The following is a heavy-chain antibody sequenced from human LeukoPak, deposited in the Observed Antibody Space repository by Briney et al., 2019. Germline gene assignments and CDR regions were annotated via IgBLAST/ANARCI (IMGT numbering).Heavy chain of an antibody. CDR1: GFTFSSYD. CDR2: IGTAGDT. D-gene: IGHD1-26*01. J-gene: IGHJ3*02. Sequence: PAGSLRLSCAASGFTFSSYDMHWVRQATGKGLEWVSAIGTAGDTYYPGSVKGRFTISRENAKNHLYLQMNSLRAGDTAVYYCGRGVGEECDFDIWGQGTMVTVSS. V-gene: IGHV3-13*01. CDR3: GRGVGEECDFDI.